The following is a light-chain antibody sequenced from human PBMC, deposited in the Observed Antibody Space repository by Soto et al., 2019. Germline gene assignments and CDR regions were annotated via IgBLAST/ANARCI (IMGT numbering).Light chain of an antibody. CDR1: NIGSNS. CDR3: QVWDSSSAHPV. CDR2: DDS. J-gene: IGLJ1*01. Sequence: SYELTQPPSVSVAPGQTARVSCGGNNIGSNSVHWYQQNPGQAPVLVLYDDSDRPSGIPERFSGSNSGNTATLTISRVEAGDEADYYCQVWDSSSAHPVFGTGTKVTVL. V-gene: IGLV3-21*02.